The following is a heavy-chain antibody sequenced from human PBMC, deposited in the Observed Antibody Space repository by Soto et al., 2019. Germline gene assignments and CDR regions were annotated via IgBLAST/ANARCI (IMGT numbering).Heavy chain of an antibody. CDR2: IYYSGST. J-gene: IGHJ4*02. CDR1: GGSISSYY. Sequence: QVQLQESGPGLVKPSETLSLTCTVSGGSISSYYWSWIRQPPGKGLEWIGYIYYSGSTNYNPSLKRRVTISVATSKNQFSLKLGYMTAADTAVYYCARHNYGSGSTYFDYWGQGTLVTVSS. CDR3: ARHNYGSGSTYFDY. D-gene: IGHD3-10*01. V-gene: IGHV4-59*08.